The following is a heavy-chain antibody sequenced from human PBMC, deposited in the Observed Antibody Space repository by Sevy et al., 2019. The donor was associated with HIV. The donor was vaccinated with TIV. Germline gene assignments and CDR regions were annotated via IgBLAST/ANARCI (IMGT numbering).Heavy chain of an antibody. V-gene: IGHV4-39*01. CDR2: IYYSGST. J-gene: IGHJ3*02. CDR1: GGSISSSSYY. Sequence: SETLSLTCTVSGGSISSSSYYWGWIRQPPGKGLEWIGSIYYSGSTYYNPSLKSRVTISVDTSKNQFSLKLSSVTAADTAVYYCARHVGLNIVVVVAATSPKEAFDIWGQWTMVTVSS. CDR3: ARHVGLNIVVVVAATSPKEAFDI. D-gene: IGHD2-15*01.